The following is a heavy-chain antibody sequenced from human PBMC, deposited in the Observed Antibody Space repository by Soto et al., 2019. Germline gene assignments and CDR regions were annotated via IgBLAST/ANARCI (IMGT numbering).Heavy chain of an antibody. J-gene: IGHJ4*02. CDR1: GGSISSGGYS. CDR2: IYHSGST. Sequence: SETLSLTCAVSGGSISSGGYSWSWIRQPPGKGLEWIGYIYHSGSTYYNPSLKSRVTISVDRSKNQFSLKLSSVTAADTAVYYCARLLYDDVWGSYRFPGLDYWGQGTLVTVSS. D-gene: IGHD3-16*02. V-gene: IGHV4-30-2*02. CDR3: ARLLYDDVWGSYRFPGLDY.